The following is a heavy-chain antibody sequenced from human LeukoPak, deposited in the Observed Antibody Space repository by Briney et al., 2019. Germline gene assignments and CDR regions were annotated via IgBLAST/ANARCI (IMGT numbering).Heavy chain of an antibody. CDR2: MNPNSGNT. D-gene: IGHD6-13*01. CDR3: ARDGYCSSWTLNWFER. V-gene: IGHV1-8*01. CDR1: GYTFTSYD. Sequence: ASVKVSCKASGYTFTSYDINWLRQATGQGREWMGWMNPNSGNTGYAQKFQGRVTMTRNTPISTAYTELSSLRSEDTDVYYCARDGYCSSWTLNWFERWGQGTQVTVSS. J-gene: IGHJ5*02.